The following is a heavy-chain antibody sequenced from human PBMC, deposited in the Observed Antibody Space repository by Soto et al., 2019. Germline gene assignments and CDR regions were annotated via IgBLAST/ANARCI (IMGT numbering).Heavy chain of an antibody. CDR1: GGSISSGGYY. V-gene: IGHV4-31*03. CDR2: MYYSGST. D-gene: IGHD2-15*01. CDR3: ARGGIVVVVAARDAFDI. Sequence: QVQLQESGPGLVKPSQTLSLTCTVSGGSISSGGYYWSWIRQHPGKGLERIGYMYYSGSTYYNPSPKSRGTIPVDTAKNQFSLKLSSVTAADTAVYYCARGGIVVVVAARDAFDIWGQGTMVTVSS. J-gene: IGHJ3*02.